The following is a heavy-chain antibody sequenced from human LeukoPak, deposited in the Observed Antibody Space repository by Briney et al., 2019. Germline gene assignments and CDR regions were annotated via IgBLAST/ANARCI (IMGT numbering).Heavy chain of an antibody. D-gene: IGHD1/OR15-1a*01. Sequence: ASVKVSCKASGYTFTSYGISWVRQAPGQGLEWMGWISADNGNTNYAQKLQGRVTMTTDTSTSTAYMELRSLRSDDTAVYYCAIAATRVNYYYYGMDVWGKGTTVTVSS. CDR1: GYTFTSYG. V-gene: IGHV1-18*04. CDR2: ISADNGNT. J-gene: IGHJ6*04. CDR3: AIAATRVNYYYYGMDV.